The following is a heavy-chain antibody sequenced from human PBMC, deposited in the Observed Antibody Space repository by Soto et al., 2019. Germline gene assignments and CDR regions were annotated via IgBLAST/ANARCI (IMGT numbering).Heavy chain of an antibody. Sequence: GESLKSSGAGSGYAFTIYYITWALQLPWKGLEWMGRIDPTDSYTAYNPSFEGHVTISAATSIRPAYLQWTSLEASDTAMYYCARGDTAMVRKGVDVWGQGTPVTVSS. V-gene: IGHV5-10-1*01. D-gene: IGHD5-18*01. J-gene: IGHJ6*02. CDR3: ARGDTAMVRKGVDV. CDR2: IDPTDSYT. CDR1: GYAFTIYY.